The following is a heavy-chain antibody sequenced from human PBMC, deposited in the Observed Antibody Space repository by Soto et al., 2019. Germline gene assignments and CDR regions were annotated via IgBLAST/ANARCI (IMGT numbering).Heavy chain of an antibody. Sequence: PSETLSLTCTVSGGSVSSYYWSWIRQSPGKGLEWIGYIYYRGSTKYKPSLKSRVTISVDTSKNQFSLKLNSVTAADTAVYYCAREVTYGMDVWGQGTTVTVSS. CDR3: AREVTYGMDV. D-gene: IGHD4-4*01. CDR2: IYYRGST. J-gene: IGHJ6*02. V-gene: IGHV4-59*02. CDR1: GGSVSSYY.